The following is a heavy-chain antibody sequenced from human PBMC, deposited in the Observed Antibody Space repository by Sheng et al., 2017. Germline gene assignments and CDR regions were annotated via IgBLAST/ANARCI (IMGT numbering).Heavy chain of an antibody. CDR1: GGSISSTSYY. D-gene: IGHD6-19*01. V-gene: IGHV4-39*07. CDR3: ARVSSGLDF. CDR2: IYYSGST. Sequence: QLQLQESGPGLVQPSETLSLTCTVSGGSISSTSYYWVWIRQPPGKGLEWIGTIYYSGSTDYNASLQSRVTISLDTSKNQFSLKLSSVIAADTAVYYCARVSSGLDFWGQGTLVTVSS. J-gene: IGHJ4*02.